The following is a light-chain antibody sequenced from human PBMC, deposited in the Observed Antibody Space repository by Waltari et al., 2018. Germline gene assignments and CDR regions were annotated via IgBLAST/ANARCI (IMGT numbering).Light chain of an antibody. CDR3: QSYDRTDWV. CDR2: EDH. CDR1: GGSIATNT. J-gene: IGLJ3*02. Sequence: KFMLTQPHSVSESPGKTVTISCTGSGGSIATNTVQWYQQRPGSAPTLLIFEDHQRPSGIPGRFSGSIDTSSNSASLTISGLKTEDEADYFCQSYDRTDWVFGGGTKLTVL. V-gene: IGLV6-57*02.